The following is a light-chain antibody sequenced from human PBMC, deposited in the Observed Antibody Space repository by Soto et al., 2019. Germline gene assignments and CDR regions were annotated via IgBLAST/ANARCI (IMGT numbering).Light chain of an antibody. J-gene: IGKJ5*01. CDR2: GAS. CDR1: QTILSN. Sequence: EIVMTQSPATLSVSPGERATLSCRASQTILSNLAWYQQKPGQAPRLLIYGASTRATGIPVRFSGSASGTEFTLTISSLQSEDFAIYYCQQYNNWPFTFGQGTRLEIK. CDR3: QQYNNWPFT. V-gene: IGKV3-15*01.